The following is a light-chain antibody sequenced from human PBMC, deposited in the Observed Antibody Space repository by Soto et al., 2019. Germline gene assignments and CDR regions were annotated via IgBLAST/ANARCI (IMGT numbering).Light chain of an antibody. J-gene: IGLJ1*01. CDR1: SSDVGGYHY. CDR2: DVS. CDR3: SSYTRSSSYV. V-gene: IGLV2-14*01. Sequence: QSALTQPASVSGSPGQSITISCTGTSSDVGGYHYVSWYQQQPGKAPKLMIYDVSNRPSGVSNRFSGSKSGNTASLTISGLQAEDEADYYCSSYTRSSSYVFGTGTKLTVL.